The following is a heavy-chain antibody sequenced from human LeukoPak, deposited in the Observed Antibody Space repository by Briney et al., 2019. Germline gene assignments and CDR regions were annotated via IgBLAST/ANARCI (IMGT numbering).Heavy chain of an antibody. J-gene: IGHJ4*02. CDR2: INHSGST. Sequence: AETLSLTCAVYGGSFSGYYWSWIRQPPGKGLEWIGEINHSGSTNYNPSLKSRVTISVDTSKIQFYLKLSSVTAADTAVYYCAGGRRPSAGWRDWGQGTLVTVSS. CDR1: GGSFSGYY. D-gene: IGHD6-13*01. V-gene: IGHV4-34*01. CDR3: AGGRRPSAGWRD.